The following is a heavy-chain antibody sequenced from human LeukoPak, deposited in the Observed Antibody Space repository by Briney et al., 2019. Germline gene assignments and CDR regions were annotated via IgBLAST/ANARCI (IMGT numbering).Heavy chain of an antibody. CDR2: ISAYNGNT. V-gene: IGHV1-18*01. D-gene: IGHD6-6*01. CDR3: AREVIAARLGGWKGYFDY. CDR1: GYTFTSYG. J-gene: IGHJ4*02. Sequence: GASVKVSCKASGYTFTSYGISWVRQAPGQGLEWMGWISAYNGNTNYAQKLQGRVTMTTDTSTSTAYMELRSLRSDDTAVYYCAREVIAARLGGWKGYFDYWGQGTLVTVSS.